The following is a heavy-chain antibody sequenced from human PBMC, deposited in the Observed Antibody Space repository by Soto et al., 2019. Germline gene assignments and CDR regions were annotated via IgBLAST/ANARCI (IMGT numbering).Heavy chain of an antibody. CDR1: GFTFSTYT. Sequence: EVQVVESGGGLVKPGGSLRLSCVFSGFTFSTYTMNWVRQAPGKGLEWVSSINGRSNYVYYADSVKGRFTISRDNAKNSLYLQMNRLRAEDTSIYYCAREDGVVGSSSAFDHWGLGPLVTVSS. V-gene: IGHV3-21*01. CDR3: AREDGVVGSSSAFDH. J-gene: IGHJ4*02. CDR2: INGRSNYV. D-gene: IGHD1-26*01.